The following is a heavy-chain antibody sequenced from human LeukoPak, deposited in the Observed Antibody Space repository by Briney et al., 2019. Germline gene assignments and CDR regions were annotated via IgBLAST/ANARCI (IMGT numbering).Heavy chain of an antibody. CDR1: GFTFSSYG. CDR3: AKDFRGIAVAGHLDY. Sequence: PGGSLRLSCAASGFTFSSYGMHGVRQAPGKGLEWVAVISYDGSNKYYAGSVTGRFTISRENSKNTLYLQMNSLRAEDTAVYYCAKDFRGIAVAGHLDYWDQGTLVTVSS. CDR2: ISYDGSNK. D-gene: IGHD6-19*01. V-gene: IGHV3-30*18. J-gene: IGHJ4*02.